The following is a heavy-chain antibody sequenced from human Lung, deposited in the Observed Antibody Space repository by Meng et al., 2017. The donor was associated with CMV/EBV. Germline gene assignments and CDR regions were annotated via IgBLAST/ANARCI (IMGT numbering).Heavy chain of an antibody. CDR3: TTDRPRSGGKTHDY. D-gene: IGHD4-23*01. Sequence: SGFIFSNLWINWVRQAPGKGLEWVGRIKSKFDGETTDYAAPVKGRFTISRDDSRNTLYLYMNSLKTEDTAVYYCTTDRPRSGGKTHDYWGQGTLVTVSS. CDR2: IKSKFDGETT. J-gene: IGHJ4*02. V-gene: IGHV3-15*01. CDR1: GFIFSNLW.